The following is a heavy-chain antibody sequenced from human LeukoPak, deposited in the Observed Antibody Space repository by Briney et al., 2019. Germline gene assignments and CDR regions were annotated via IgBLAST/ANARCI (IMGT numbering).Heavy chain of an antibody. CDR1: GFTFSSYS. CDR3: AREILSGWDNGWFDP. CDR2: IYSNDST. D-gene: IGHD6-19*01. J-gene: IGHJ5*02. V-gene: IGHV3-53*01. Sequence: PGGSLRLSCAASGFTFSSYSMTWVRQAPGQGLEWVSIIYSNDSTYYADSVKGRFTIPRDNTKNTLYLQMNSLRAEDTAVYYCAREILSGWDNGWFDPWGQGTLVTVSS.